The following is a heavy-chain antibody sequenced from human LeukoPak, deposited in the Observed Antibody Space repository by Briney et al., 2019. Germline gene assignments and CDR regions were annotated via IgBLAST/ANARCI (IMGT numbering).Heavy chain of an antibody. CDR1: SFSISSGHYY. J-gene: IGHJ4*02. Sequence: SETLSLTCTVSSFSISSGHYYWSWIRQPPGKGLEWIGYIDYGGSTYYNPSLQGRVTISIDGSKNQFSLKLSSVTAADTAVYYCARVPSRYSSGWTFDYWGQGTLVTVSS. CDR2: IDYGGST. CDR3: ARVPSRYSSGWTFDY. V-gene: IGHV4-30-4*01. D-gene: IGHD6-19*01.